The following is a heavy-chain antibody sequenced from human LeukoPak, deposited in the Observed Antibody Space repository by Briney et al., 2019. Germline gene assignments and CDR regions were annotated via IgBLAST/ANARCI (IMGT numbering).Heavy chain of an antibody. D-gene: IGHD2-2*01. V-gene: IGHV4-34*01. CDR3: ARGRGGCSSTSCYSTSWDY. Sequence: KPLETLSLTCAVYGGSFSGYYWSWIRQPPGKGLEWIGEINHSGSTNYNPSLKSRVTISVDTSKNQFSLKLSSVTAADTAVYYCARGRGGCSSTSCYSTSWDYWGQGTLVTVSS. J-gene: IGHJ4*02. CDR2: INHSGST. CDR1: GGSFSGYY.